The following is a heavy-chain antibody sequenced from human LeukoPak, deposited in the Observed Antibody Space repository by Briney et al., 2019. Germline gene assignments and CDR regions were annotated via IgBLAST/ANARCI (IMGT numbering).Heavy chain of an antibody. CDR1: GGSISSSSYY. V-gene: IGHV4-39*07. Sequence: SETLSLTCTVSGGSISSSSYYWGWIRQPPGKGLEWIGSISNSGSPYYNPSLQGRVTISVDPSKNPFSLKLSSVTAADTAVYYCARGVRLTSFDYWGQGTLVTVSS. J-gene: IGHJ4*02. D-gene: IGHD1-14*01. CDR2: ISNSGSP. CDR3: ARGVRLTSFDY.